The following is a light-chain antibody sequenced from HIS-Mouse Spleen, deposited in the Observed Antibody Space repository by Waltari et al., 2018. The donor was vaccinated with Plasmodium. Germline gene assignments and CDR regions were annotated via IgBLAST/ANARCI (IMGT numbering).Light chain of an antibody. V-gene: IGLV3-10*01. J-gene: IGLJ3*02. CDR3: YSTDSSGNHRV. Sequence: SYELTQPPSVSVSPGQTARITCSGDALPKQYAYWYQQKSGQAPVLVIYEGSKRPSGTPERVSGSSSGTMATLTIRGAQEEDEADYYCYSTDSSGNHRVFGGGTKLTVL. CDR1: ALPKQY. CDR2: EGS.